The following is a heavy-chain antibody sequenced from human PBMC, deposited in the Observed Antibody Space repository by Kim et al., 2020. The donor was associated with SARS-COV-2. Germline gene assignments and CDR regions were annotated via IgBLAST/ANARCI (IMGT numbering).Heavy chain of an antibody. V-gene: IGHV3-7*01. CDR2: IKQDGSEK. Sequence: GGSLRLSCAASGFTFSNYWMSWIRQAPGKGLEWVANIKQDGSEKYYVDSVKGRFTISRDNAKNSLYLQMNNLRVEDMGVYFCARDCSCRSGWYPSDLWGQGTLVTVSS. CDR3: ARDCSCRSGWYPSDL. CDR1: GFTFSNYW. J-gene: IGHJ5*02. D-gene: IGHD6-19*01.